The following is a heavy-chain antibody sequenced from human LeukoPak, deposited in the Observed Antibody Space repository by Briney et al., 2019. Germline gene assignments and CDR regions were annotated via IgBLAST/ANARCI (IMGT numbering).Heavy chain of an antibody. CDR2: IYYSGST. CDR1: GGSISSYY. Sequence: SETLSLTCTVSGGSISSYYWSWIRQPPGTGLEWIGYIYYSGSTNYNPSLKSRVTISVDTSKNQFSLKLSSVTAADTAVYYCARSRITMVRGAPDYYYYMDVWGKGTTVTVSS. V-gene: IGHV4-59*01. D-gene: IGHD3-10*01. CDR3: ARSRITMVRGAPDYYYYMDV. J-gene: IGHJ6*03.